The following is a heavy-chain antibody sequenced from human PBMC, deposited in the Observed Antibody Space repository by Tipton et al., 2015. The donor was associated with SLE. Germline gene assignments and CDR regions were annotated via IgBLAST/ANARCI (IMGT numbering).Heavy chain of an antibody. V-gene: IGHV4-39*07. J-gene: IGHJ4*02. D-gene: IGHD6-13*01. Sequence: TLSLTCTVSSGSVSSGSYYWGWIRQPPGKGLEWIGSIYHSGSTYYNPSLKSRVTISVDRSKNQFSLRLTSVTAADTGVYYCARGDSSSWRYATFDYWGQGTLVSVSS. CDR3: ARGDSSSWRYATFDY. CDR1: SGSVSSGSYY. CDR2: IYHSGST.